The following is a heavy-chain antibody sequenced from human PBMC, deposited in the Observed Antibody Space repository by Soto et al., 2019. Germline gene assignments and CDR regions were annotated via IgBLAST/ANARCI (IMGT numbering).Heavy chain of an antibody. Sequence: EVQLVESGGGLVQPGGSLRLSCAASGFTFSSYWMYWVRQAPGKGLVCVAGINSDGSSTRYADSVKARFTISRDSAKNTLDLQMNRLRAEDTAVYYCARDRLASVVVARYGMDVWGQGTTVTVS. D-gene: IGHD2-15*01. CDR3: ARDRLASVVVARYGMDV. V-gene: IGHV3-74*01. CDR1: GFTFSSYW. J-gene: IGHJ6*02. CDR2: INSDGSST.